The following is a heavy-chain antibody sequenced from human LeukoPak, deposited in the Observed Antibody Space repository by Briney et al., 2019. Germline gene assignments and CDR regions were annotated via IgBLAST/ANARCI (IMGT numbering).Heavy chain of an antibody. CDR3: ANHLTTVTTGYFDY. Sequence: GGSLRLSCEASGFTFSSFGMHWVRQAPGKGLEWVAFIRRDGDVIYYADSVKGRFTISRDNSKNTLYLQMNSLRAEDTAVYYCANHLTTVTTGYFDYWGQGTLVTVSS. D-gene: IGHD4-17*01. V-gene: IGHV3-30*02. CDR2: IRRDGDVI. CDR1: GFTFSSFG. J-gene: IGHJ4*02.